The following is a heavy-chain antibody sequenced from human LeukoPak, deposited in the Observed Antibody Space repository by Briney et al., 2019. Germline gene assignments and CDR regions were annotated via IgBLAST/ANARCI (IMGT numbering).Heavy chain of an antibody. D-gene: IGHD4-17*01. Sequence: AASVKVSRKASGGSFSSYAISWVRQAPGQGLEWMGGILPIVNTADYAQKFQGRVTFTADESTSTAYMDLSSLRSEDTAVYYCARLTIGDYGDRESGFDYWGQGTLVTVSS. CDR1: GGSFSSYA. CDR3: ARLTIGDYGDRESGFDY. J-gene: IGHJ4*02. V-gene: IGHV1-69*13. CDR2: ILPIVNTA.